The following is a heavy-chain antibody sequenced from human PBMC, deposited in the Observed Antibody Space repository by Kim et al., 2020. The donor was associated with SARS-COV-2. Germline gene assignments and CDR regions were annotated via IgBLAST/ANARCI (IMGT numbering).Heavy chain of an antibody. CDR1: GYSFTKYW. V-gene: IGHV5-51*01. J-gene: IGHJ6*02. D-gene: IGHD3-10*01. Sequence: GESLKISCKGSGYSFTKYWIGWVRQMPGKGLEWMGIIHPSDSDTRYSPSFQGQVTISADRSISTAYLQWSSLKASDSATYYCARHGLRGVTYYNYGVDVWGQGTTVTVSS. CDR2: IHPSDSDT. CDR3: ARHGLRGVTYYNYGVDV.